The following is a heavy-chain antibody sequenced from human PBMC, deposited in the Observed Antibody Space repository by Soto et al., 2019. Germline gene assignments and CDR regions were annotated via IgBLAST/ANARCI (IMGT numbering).Heavy chain of an antibody. J-gene: IGHJ3*02. D-gene: IGHD3-22*01. CDR3: ARGFLRGVVVITHDAFDI. CDR1: GGTFSSYA. Sequence: ASVKVSCKASGGTFSSYAISWVRQAPGQGLEWMGGIIPIFGTANYAQKFQGRVTITADESTGTAYMELGSLRSEDTAGYYCARGFLRGVVVITHDAFDIWGQGTMVTVSS. CDR2: IIPIFGTA. V-gene: IGHV1-69*13.